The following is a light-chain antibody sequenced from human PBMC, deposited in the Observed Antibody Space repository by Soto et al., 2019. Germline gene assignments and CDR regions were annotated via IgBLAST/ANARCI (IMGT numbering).Light chain of an antibody. CDR2: DDT. J-gene: IGLJ2*01. Sequence: SYELTQPPSLSVDPGQTARLTCGGNNIGIKTVHWYQRRPGQAPLLVVYDDTERPSGIPERFSGSNSGNTATLTVSRVEAGDEADYYCQVWDGGRGHALFGGGTKLTVL. V-gene: IGLV3-21*02. CDR1: NIGIKT. CDR3: QVWDGGRGHAL.